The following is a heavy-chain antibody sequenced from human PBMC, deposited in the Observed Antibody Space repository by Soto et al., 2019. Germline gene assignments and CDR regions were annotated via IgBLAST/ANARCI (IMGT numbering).Heavy chain of an antibody. CDR2: ISAYNGNT. Sequence: ASVKVSCKASGYTFTSYGISWVRQAPGQGLEWMGWISAYNGNTNYAQKLQGRVTMTTDTSTSTAYMELRSLRSDDTAVYYCARKGGEFWSGYGEAYDIWGQGTMVTVSS. CDR1: GYTFTSYG. CDR3: ARKGGEFWSGYGEAYDI. J-gene: IGHJ3*02. V-gene: IGHV1-18*01. D-gene: IGHD3-3*01.